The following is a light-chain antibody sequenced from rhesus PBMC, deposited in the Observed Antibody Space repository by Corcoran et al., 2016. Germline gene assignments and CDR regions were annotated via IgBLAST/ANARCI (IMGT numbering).Light chain of an antibody. CDR2: YAS. CDR1: QSIGSS. CDR3: QQSSSFPFT. V-gene: IGKV6-55*01. Sequence: EIVLTQSPAFQSVTLKEKVTITCQASQSIGSSLHWYQQQPDQSPKLLIKYASQSISGVPSRFSGSGSGTDFTLTINSLEAEDAATYYCQQSSSFPFTFGPGTKLDIK. J-gene: IGKJ3*01.